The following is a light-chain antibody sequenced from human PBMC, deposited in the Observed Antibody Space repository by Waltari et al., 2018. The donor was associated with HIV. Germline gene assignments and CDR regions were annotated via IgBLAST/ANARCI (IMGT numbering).Light chain of an antibody. V-gene: IGLV2-14*01. CDR2: EVT. J-gene: IGLJ3*02. Sequence: QSVLTQPISVSGSPGQSITIACTGTNSDIGAYDYVSWYQQHTGKAPKLLIYEVTIRSPGISYRFSGSKSGNTASMTISGLQAEDEAHYYCSSYAATTTIVFGGGTRLTVL. CDR1: NSDIGAYDY. CDR3: SSYAATTTIV.